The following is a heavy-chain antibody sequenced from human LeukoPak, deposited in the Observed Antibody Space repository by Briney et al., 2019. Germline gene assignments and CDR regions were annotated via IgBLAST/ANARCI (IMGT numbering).Heavy chain of an antibody. J-gene: IGHJ4*02. CDR2: TSVDEGLK. Sequence: PGGSLRLSCAASGFTFSSYATHWVRQAPGKGLEWVAVTSVDEGLKFYGDSVKGRFTISRDNSKNTMYLQMNNLREEDTAVYYCTRDPILGAPDYFDYWGQGTLVTVSS. CDR3: TRDPILGAPDYFDY. CDR1: GFTFSSYA. V-gene: IGHV3-30*04. D-gene: IGHD1-26*01.